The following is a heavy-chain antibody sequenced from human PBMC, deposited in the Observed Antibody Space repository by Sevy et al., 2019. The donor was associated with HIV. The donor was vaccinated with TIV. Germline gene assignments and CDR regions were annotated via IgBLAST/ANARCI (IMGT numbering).Heavy chain of an antibody. Sequence: GGSLRLSCAASGFTFSRNAMSWVRQAPGKGLEWASGITGSGGSTYYADSVKGRFTISRDNSKNTLYLQMNSLRVEDTAVYHCAKVGYCSSTSCYSIYYGMDVWGQGTTVTVSS. D-gene: IGHD2-2*02. CDR3: AKVGYCSSTSCYSIYYGMDV. V-gene: IGHV3-23*01. CDR1: GFTFSRNA. CDR2: ITGSGGST. J-gene: IGHJ6*02.